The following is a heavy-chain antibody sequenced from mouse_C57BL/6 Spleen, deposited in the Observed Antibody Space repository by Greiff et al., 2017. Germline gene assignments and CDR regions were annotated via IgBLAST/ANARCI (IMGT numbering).Heavy chain of an antibody. D-gene: IGHD2-1*01. CDR3: ARELCNSLDY. CDR1: GYAFSSSW. J-gene: IGHJ4*01. V-gene: IGHV1-82*01. CDR2: IYPGDGDT. Sequence: QVQLQQSGPELVKPGASVKISCKASGYAFSSSWMNWVKQRPGKGLEWIGRIYPGDGDTNYNGKFKGKATLTADKSASTAYMQLSSLTSEDSAVYFCARELCNSLDYWGQGTSVTVSS.